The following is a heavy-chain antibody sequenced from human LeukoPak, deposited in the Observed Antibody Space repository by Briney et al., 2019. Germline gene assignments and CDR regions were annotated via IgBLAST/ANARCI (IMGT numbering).Heavy chain of an antibody. CDR3: ASYGAGGDYDFWSGTYAYFDY. CDR1: GGSFSGYY. CDR2: INHSGST. J-gene: IGHJ4*02. Sequence: SETLSLTCAVYGGSFSGYYWSCIRQPPGKGLEWIGEINHSGSTNYNPSLKSRVTISVDTSKNQFSLKLSSVTAADTAVYYCASYGAGGDYDFWSGTYAYFDYWGQGTLVTVSS. V-gene: IGHV4-34*01. D-gene: IGHD3-3*01.